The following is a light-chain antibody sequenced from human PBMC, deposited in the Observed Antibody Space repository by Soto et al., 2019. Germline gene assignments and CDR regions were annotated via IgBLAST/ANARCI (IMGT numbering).Light chain of an antibody. CDR2: GAS. CDR1: QSVSSS. CDR3: QQYDSSPLT. V-gene: IGKV3-20*01. Sequence: EIVLTQSPGTLSLSQGERATLSCRASQSVSSSLAWYQQKPGQAPRLLIYGASSRATGIPGRFSGSGSGTDFTLTINRLEPEDFAVYYCQQYDSSPLTFGGGTKVDIK. J-gene: IGKJ4*01.